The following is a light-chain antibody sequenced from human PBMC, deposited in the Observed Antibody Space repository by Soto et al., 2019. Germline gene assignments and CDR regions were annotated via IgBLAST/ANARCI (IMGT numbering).Light chain of an antibody. CDR1: SSDVDGYNY. Sequence: QSALTQPASVSGSPGQSITISCTGTSSDVDGYNYVSWYQQHPGKAPKLMIYEVSNRPSGVSNRFSGSKSGNTASLTISGLQAEDEADYYCSSYTSSSTLDWVFGGGTKLTVL. CDR3: SSYTSSSTLDWV. CDR2: EVS. J-gene: IGLJ3*02. V-gene: IGLV2-14*01.